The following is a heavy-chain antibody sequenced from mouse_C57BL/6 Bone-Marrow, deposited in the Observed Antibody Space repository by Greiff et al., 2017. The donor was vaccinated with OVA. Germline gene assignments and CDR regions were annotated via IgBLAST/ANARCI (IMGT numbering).Heavy chain of an antibody. V-gene: IGHV1-69*01. Sequence: QVQLQQPGAELVMPGPSVKLSCKASGSTFTSSWMHWVKQRPGQVLEWIGEIDPSDSYTNYNQKFKGKSTLTVDKSSSTAYMQLSSLTSEDSAVYYCARKGLRDYWGQGTTLTVSS. D-gene: IGHD1-1*01. CDR1: GSTFTSSW. CDR3: ARKGLRDY. CDR2: IDPSDSYT. J-gene: IGHJ2*01.